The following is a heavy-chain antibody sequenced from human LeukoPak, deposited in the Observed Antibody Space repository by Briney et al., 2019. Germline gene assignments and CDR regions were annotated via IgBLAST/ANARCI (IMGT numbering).Heavy chain of an antibody. CDR2: ISYDGSNK. D-gene: IGHD5-24*01. J-gene: IGHJ4*02. CDR3: AKGRGFGDGYNPLWY. V-gene: IGHV3-30*18. Sequence: GRSLRLSCAASGFTFSSYGMHWVRQAPGKGLEWVAVISYDGSNKYYADSVKGRFTISRDNSKNTLYLQMNSLRAEDTAVYYCAKGRGFGDGYNPLWYWGQGTLVTVSS. CDR1: GFTFSSYG.